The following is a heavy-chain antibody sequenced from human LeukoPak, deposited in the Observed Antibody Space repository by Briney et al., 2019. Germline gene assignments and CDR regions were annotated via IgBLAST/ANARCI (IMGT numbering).Heavy chain of an antibody. CDR3: ARLDFFYRFGELSPWDAFDI. CDR2: IIPIFGTA. Sequence: SVKVSCKASGGTFSSYAISWVRQAPGQGLEWMGGIIPIFGTANYAQKFQGRVTITTDESTSTAYLQWSSLKASDTAMYYCARLDFFYRFGELSPWDAFDIWGQGTMVTVSS. D-gene: IGHD3-10*01. V-gene: IGHV1-69*05. J-gene: IGHJ3*02. CDR1: GGTFSSYA.